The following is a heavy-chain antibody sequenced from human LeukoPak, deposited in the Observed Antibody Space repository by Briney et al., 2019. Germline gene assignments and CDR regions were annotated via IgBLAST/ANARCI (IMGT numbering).Heavy chain of an antibody. J-gene: IGHJ4*02. CDR2: ISSSSSTI. D-gene: IGHD6-6*01. CDR3: ARALGYSSIVVRPYFYYFDY. V-gene: IGHV3-48*01. Sequence: GGSLRLSCAASGFTFSSYSMNWVRQAPGKGLEWVSYISSSSSTIYYADSVKGRFTISRDNAKNSLYLQMNSLRAEDTAVYYCARALGYSSIVVRPYFYYFDYWGQGTLVTVSS. CDR1: GFTFSSYS.